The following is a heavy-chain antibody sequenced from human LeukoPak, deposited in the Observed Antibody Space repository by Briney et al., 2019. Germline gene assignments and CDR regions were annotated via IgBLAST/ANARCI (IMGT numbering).Heavy chain of an antibody. CDR2: IGGDSGNT. Sequence: PGGSLRLSCAASAFTFSSYLMSWVRQAPGKGLEWVSAIGGDSGNTYYADSVKGRFTISRDNSKNTLYLQMNSLGADDTAVYYCAGSVGATVDYWGQGTLVTVSS. V-gene: IGHV3-23*01. D-gene: IGHD1-26*01. CDR1: AFTFSSYL. J-gene: IGHJ4*02. CDR3: AGSVGATVDY.